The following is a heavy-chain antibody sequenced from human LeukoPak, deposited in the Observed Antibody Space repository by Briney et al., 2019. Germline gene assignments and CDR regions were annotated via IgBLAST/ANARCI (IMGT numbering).Heavy chain of an antibody. V-gene: IGHV3-30*18. CDR1: GFTFSNYG. J-gene: IGHJ6*02. D-gene: IGHD3-3*01. CDR3: AKDLAPPYYDFWSGGNYYGMDV. CDR2: ISNDGSNI. Sequence: GGSLRLSCATSGFTFSNYGMHWVRQASGKGLEWVAVISNDGSNIQYADSAKGRFTISRDNSKNTVYLQMNSLRAEDTAVYYCAKDLAPPYYDFWSGGNYYGMDVWGQGTTVTVSS.